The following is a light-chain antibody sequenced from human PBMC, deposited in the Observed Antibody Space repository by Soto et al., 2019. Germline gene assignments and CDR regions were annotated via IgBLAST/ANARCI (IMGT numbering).Light chain of an antibody. CDR1: QTISSW. V-gene: IGKV1-5*03. CDR3: QHYNSYSEA. CDR2: KAS. J-gene: IGKJ1*01. Sequence: DIQMTQSPSTLSGSVGDRVTITCRASQTISSWLAWYQQKPGKAPKLLIYKASTLKSGVPSTFSGRGSGTEFTLTISSLQTDDFATYYCQHYNSYSEAVGLGTKVEIK.